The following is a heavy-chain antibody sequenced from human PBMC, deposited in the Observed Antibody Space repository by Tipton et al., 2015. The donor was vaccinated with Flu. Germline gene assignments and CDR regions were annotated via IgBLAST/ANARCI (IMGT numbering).Heavy chain of an antibody. CDR1: GYTFTSYY. CDR2: INPSGGST. J-gene: IGHJ6*02. Sequence: QLVQSGAEVKKPGASVKVSCKASGYTFTSYYIHWVRQAPGQGLEWMGTINPSGGSTSYAQNFQGRVTMTRDPSTSTVYMEVSSLRSEDTGVYYCARVITMRHHAMDVWGQGTTVTVSS. V-gene: IGHV1-46*01. D-gene: IGHD3-22*01. CDR3: ARVITMRHHAMDV.